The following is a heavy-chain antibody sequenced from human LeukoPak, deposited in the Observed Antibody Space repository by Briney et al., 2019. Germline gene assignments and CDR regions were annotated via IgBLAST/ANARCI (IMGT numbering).Heavy chain of an antibody. CDR2: IYPGDSDT. V-gene: IGHV5-51*01. CDR1: GNSFTSYW. Sequence: PGESLKISCKGSGNSFTSYWIGWVRQMPGKGLEWMGIIYPGDSDTRYSPSFQGQGTISADKSISTAYLQWSSLKASDTAMYYCARWLVRAAISSGAHAFDIWGQGTMVTVSS. J-gene: IGHJ3*02. D-gene: IGHD2-2*01. CDR3: ARWLVRAAISSGAHAFDI.